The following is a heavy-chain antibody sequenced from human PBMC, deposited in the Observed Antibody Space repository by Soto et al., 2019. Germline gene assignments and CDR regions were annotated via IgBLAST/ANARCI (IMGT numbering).Heavy chain of an antibody. V-gene: IGHV2-26*01. CDR3: ARIRYSSGWYSYFDY. J-gene: IGHJ4*02. CDR1: GISLSNARMG. CDR2: IFSNDEK. D-gene: IGHD6-19*01. Sequence: QVTLKESGPVLVKPTETLTLTCTVYGISLSNARMGVSWIRQPPGKALEWLAHIFSNDEKSYSTSLKSRLTISKDTSKSQVVLTMTNMDPVDTATYYCARIRYSSGWYSYFDYWGQGTLVTVSS.